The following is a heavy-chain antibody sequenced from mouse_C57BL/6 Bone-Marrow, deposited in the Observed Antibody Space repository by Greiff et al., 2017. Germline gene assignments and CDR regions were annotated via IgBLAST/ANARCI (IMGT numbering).Heavy chain of an antibody. V-gene: IGHV1-15*01. Sequence: QVQLQQSGAELVRPGASVTLSCTASGYTFTDYEMHWVKQTPVHGLEWIGAIDPETGGTASNQKFKGKAILTADKSSSTAYMELRSRTSEESAVYYCTRWGITTVVVPFDYWGQGTTLTVSS. J-gene: IGHJ2*01. CDR2: IDPETGGT. D-gene: IGHD1-1*01. CDR1: GYTFTDYE. CDR3: TRWGITTVVVPFDY.